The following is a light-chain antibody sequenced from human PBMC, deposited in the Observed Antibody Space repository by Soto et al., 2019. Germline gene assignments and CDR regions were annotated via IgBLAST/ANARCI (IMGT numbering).Light chain of an antibody. Sequence: QSALTQPASVSGSPGQSITISCTGTSSDVGGYNYVSWYQQHPGKAPKLMIYEVNNRPSGVSNRFSGSKSGNTASLTISGLQAEDEADYYCSSYTSSGPPYGFGTGTKVTVL. CDR2: EVN. CDR3: SSYTSSGPPYG. CDR1: SSDVGGYNY. J-gene: IGLJ1*01. V-gene: IGLV2-14*01.